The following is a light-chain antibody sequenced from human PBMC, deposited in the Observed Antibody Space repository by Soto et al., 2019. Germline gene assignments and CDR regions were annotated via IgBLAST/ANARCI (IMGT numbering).Light chain of an antibody. CDR3: HQYGSSLGT. CDR1: HSVTCTN. J-gene: IGKJ2*01. Sequence: PGEGATLSCRASHSVTCTNLAWYQQRAGQAPRLLIYDAVRRATGIPDRFSGSGSGTDFTLTISRLEPEDFAVYYCHQYGSSLGTFGQGTKVDIK. V-gene: IGKV3-20*01. CDR2: DAV.